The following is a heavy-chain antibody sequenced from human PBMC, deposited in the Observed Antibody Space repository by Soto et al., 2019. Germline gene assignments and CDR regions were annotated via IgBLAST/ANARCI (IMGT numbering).Heavy chain of an antibody. CDR1: GFAFSGST. V-gene: IGHV3-73*02. D-gene: IGHD1-1*01. CDR3: FRYNYFSYHGMDV. CDR2: IRSKANSYAT. J-gene: IGHJ6*02. Sequence: QLVESGGGLVQPGGSLTLSCAGSGFAFSGSTIHWVRQASGKGLEWVGRIRSKANSYATAYAAAVKGRFIISRDDSETTAYLQMNRLKIEDTAVYYCFRYNYFSYHGMDVRDQGTTVTVSS.